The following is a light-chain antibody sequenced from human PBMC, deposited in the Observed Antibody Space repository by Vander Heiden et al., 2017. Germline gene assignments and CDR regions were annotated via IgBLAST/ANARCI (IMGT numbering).Light chain of an antibody. V-gene: IGKV1-16*02. J-gene: IGKJ2*01. CDR3: QQHNSYPSHT. CDR1: QGTSNY. CDR2: AAS. Sequence: DIQMTQSPSSLSASVGDRVTITCRASQGTSNYLAWFQQKPGKSPKSLIYAASSLQSGVPSKFSGSRYGTDFTLTISIRQPKAFAPYSCQQHNSYPSHTFGQGTKLEIK.